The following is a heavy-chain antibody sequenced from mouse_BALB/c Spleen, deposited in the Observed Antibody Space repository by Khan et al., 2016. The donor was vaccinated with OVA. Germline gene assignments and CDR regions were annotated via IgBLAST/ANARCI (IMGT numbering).Heavy chain of an antibody. Sequence: VQLQESGAELARPGASVKMSCKASGYTFISYTIHWIKKRPGQGLEWIGYINPSNGYTNYNQKFKDKATLTTDKSSTTAYLQRSSLTSDDSAVYNCVRDGAYHRNDGWFAYWGQGTLVTVSA. CDR2: INPSNGYT. J-gene: IGHJ3*01. CDR3: VRDGAYHRNDGWFAY. CDR1: GYTFISYT. D-gene: IGHD2-14*01. V-gene: IGHV1-4*01.